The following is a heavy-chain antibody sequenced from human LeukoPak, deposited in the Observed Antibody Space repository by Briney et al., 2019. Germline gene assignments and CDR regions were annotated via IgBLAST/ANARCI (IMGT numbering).Heavy chain of an antibody. Sequence: ASVKVSCKASGYTFTGYYMHWVRQAPGQGLEWMGWINPNSGGTNYAQKFQGRVTMTRATSISTAYMELSRLRSAATAVYYCARVSSPIRLGELSLPIDYWGQGTLVTVSS. CDR2: INPNSGGT. CDR3: ARVSSPIRLGELSLPIDY. CDR1: GYTFTGYY. J-gene: IGHJ4*02. D-gene: IGHD3-16*02. V-gene: IGHV1-2*02.